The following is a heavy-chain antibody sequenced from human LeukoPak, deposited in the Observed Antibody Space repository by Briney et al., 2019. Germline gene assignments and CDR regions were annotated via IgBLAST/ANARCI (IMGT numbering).Heavy chain of an antibody. J-gene: IGHJ4*02. CDR3: ARELRYYGSGSYYY. D-gene: IGHD3-10*01. Sequence: PGRSLRLSCAASGFTFSDYYMSWIRQAPGKGLEWVSYISSSSSYTNYADSVKGRFTISRDNAKNSLYLQMNSLRAEDTAVYYCARELRYYGSGSYYYWGQGTLVTVSS. CDR2: ISSSSSYT. V-gene: IGHV3-11*06. CDR1: GFTFSDYY.